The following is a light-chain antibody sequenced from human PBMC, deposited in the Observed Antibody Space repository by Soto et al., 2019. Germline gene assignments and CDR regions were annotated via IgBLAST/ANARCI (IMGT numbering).Light chain of an antibody. CDR1: QSISSN. V-gene: IGKV1-39*01. CDR3: QQSYSTPRT. CDR2: AAS. Sequence: DIQMTQSPSSLSASVGDRVTITCRASQSISSNLNWYQQKPGKAPKLLMYAASSLQSGVPSRFSGSVSGTDFTLTITSLQPEAFATYYCQQSYSTPRTFGQGTKVEIK. J-gene: IGKJ1*01.